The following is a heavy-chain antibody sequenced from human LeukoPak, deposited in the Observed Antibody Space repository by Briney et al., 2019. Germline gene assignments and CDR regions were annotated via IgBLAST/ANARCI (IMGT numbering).Heavy chain of an antibody. Sequence: SETLSLTCTVSGGSISSSSYYWGWIRQPPGKGLEWIGSIYYSGSTYYNPSLKSRVTISVDTSKNQFSLKLSSVTAADTAVYYCAKDSAHIAAAGTHDYWGQGTLVTVSS. V-gene: IGHV4-39*07. CDR1: GGSISSSSYY. D-gene: IGHD6-13*01. J-gene: IGHJ4*02. CDR3: AKDSAHIAAAGTHDY. CDR2: IYYSGST.